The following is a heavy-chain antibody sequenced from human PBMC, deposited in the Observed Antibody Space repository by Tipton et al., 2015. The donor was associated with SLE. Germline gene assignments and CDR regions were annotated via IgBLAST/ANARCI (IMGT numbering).Heavy chain of an antibody. CDR2: IYFSGST. Sequence: TLSLTCTVSGGSISRHFWSCVRQPPGKGLEWIGYIYFSGSTNYNPSLKSRVTISVDTSKNQFSLKLSSVTAADTAVYYCARELMDYGSGSYYNFDPWGQGTLVTVSS. CDR1: GGSISRHF. J-gene: IGHJ5*02. CDR3: ARELMDYGSGSYYNFDP. V-gene: IGHV4-59*11. D-gene: IGHD3-10*01.